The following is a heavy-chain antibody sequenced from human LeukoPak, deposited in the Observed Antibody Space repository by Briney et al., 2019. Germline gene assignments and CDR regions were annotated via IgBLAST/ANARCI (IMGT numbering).Heavy chain of an antibody. CDR3: ARAKKKVDTAHLPDY. V-gene: IGHV3-23*01. Sequence: PGGSLRLSCAASGFRFTDYSMSWVRQAPGKGLEWVAGLGRSGEYKYYADSVKGRFTISRDNSKNTLYLQMNSLRAEDTAVYYCARAKKKVDTAHLPDYWGQGTLVTVSS. J-gene: IGHJ4*02. CDR2: LGRSGEYK. D-gene: IGHD5-18*01. CDR1: GFRFTDYS.